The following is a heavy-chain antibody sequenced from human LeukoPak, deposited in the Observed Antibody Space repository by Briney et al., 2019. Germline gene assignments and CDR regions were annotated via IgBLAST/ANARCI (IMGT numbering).Heavy chain of an antibody. CDR2: ISSRSSTI. Sequence: GGSLRRSSAASGFTFAFYSMTWVRQAPGKGLEWVSYISSRSSTIYYTDSVKGRFTVSRDNAKNSLNLQMNSLRDEDTAVYYCVRRGSYCGQRTLVTVSS. V-gene: IGHV3-48*02. J-gene: IGHJ4*02. D-gene: IGHD3-10*01. CDR1: GFTFAFYS. CDR3: VRRGSY.